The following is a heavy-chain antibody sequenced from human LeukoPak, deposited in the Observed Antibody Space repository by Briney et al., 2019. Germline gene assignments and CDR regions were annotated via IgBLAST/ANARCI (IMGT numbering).Heavy chain of an antibody. V-gene: IGHV3-9*01. Sequence: PGGSLRLSCAASGFTLDDYAMHWVRQAPGKGLEWVSGISWNSGSIGYADSVKGRFTISRDNAKNSLYLQMNSLRAEDTALYYCAKACLRYSSGWTPIDYWGQGTLVTVSS. CDR1: GFTLDDYA. CDR3: AKACLRYSSGWTPIDY. CDR2: ISWNSGSI. D-gene: IGHD6-19*01. J-gene: IGHJ4*02.